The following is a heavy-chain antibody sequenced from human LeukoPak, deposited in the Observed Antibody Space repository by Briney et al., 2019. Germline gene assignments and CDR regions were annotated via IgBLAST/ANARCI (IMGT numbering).Heavy chain of an antibody. CDR2: IIPIFGTA. CDR1: GGTFSSYA. J-gene: IGHJ5*02. CDR3: ARGGTHYDFWSGYVNWFDP. Sequence: SVKVSCKASGGTFSSYAISWVRQAPGQGLEWMGGIIPIFGTANYAQKFQGRVTITTDESTSTAYMELSSLRSEDTAVYYCARGGTHYDFWSGYVNWFDPWGQGTLVTVSS. V-gene: IGHV1-69*05. D-gene: IGHD3-3*01.